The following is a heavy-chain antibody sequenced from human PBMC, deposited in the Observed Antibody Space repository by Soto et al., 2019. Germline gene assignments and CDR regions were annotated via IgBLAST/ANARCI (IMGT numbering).Heavy chain of an antibody. CDR3: ARTISNSRYYYYAMEV. J-gene: IGHJ6*01. V-gene: IGHV5-51*01. D-gene: IGHD4-4*01. Sequence: GESLKISCKGSGYTFTAYGIGWVRQLPGKGLEWMGIIYPGDSDTRYSPSFQGHVTITVDKSTSTAYLQWNTLKASDTAMYYCARTISNSRYYYYAMEVWGQGTTVTVAS. CDR1: GYTFTAYG. CDR2: IYPGDSDT.